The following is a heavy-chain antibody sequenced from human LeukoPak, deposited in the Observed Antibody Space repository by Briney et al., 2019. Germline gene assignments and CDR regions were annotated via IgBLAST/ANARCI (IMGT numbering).Heavy chain of an antibody. CDR1: GYTFTSYA. V-gene: IGHV1-18*01. CDR3: ARVTYGSGSYYNSLWAYFDY. D-gene: IGHD3-10*01. Sequence: GASVKVSCKASGYTFTSYAMHWVRQAPGQRLEWMGWISAYNGNTNYAQKLQGRVTMTTDTSTSTAYMELRSLRSDDTAVYYCARVTYGSGSYYNSLWAYFDYWGQGTLVTVSS. J-gene: IGHJ4*02. CDR2: ISAYNGNT.